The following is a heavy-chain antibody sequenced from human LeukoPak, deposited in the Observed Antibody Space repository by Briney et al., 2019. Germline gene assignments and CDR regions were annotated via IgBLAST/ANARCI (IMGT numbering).Heavy chain of an antibody. Sequence: GGSLRLSCAASGFTFSSYAMHWVRQAPGKGLEWVAVISYDGSNKYYADSVKGRFTISRDNSKNTLYLQMNSLRAEDTAVYYYARDTIYGDYKYDYWGQGTLVTVSS. D-gene: IGHD4-17*01. V-gene: IGHV3-30-3*01. CDR2: ISYDGSNK. J-gene: IGHJ4*02. CDR1: GFTFSSYA. CDR3: ARDTIYGDYKYDY.